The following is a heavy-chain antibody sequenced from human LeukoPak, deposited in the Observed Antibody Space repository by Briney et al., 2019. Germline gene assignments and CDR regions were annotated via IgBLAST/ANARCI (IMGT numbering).Heavy chain of an antibody. CDR2: ISSSSSTI. Sequence: GGSLRLSCAASGFTFSNAWMSWVRQAPGKGLEWVSYISSSSSTIYYADSVKGRFTISRDNAKNSLYLQMNSLRAEDTAVYYCARDGYSYGFTLKYYFDYWGQGTLVTVSS. D-gene: IGHD5-18*01. J-gene: IGHJ4*02. CDR1: GFTFSNAW. CDR3: ARDGYSYGFTLKYYFDY. V-gene: IGHV3-48*01.